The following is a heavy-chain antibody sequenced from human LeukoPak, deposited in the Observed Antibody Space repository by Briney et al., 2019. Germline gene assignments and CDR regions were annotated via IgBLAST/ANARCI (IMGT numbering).Heavy chain of an antibody. CDR3: ARAYDILTGYSY. CDR1: GYTFISYD. CDR2: MNPNSGNT. D-gene: IGHD3-9*01. V-gene: IGHV1-8*01. J-gene: IGHJ4*02. Sequence: ASVNVSCKASGYTFISYDINWVRQATGQGLEWMGWMNPNSGNTGYAQKFQGRVTMTRNTSISTAYMELSSLRSEDTAVYYCARAYDILTGYSYWGQGTLVTVSS.